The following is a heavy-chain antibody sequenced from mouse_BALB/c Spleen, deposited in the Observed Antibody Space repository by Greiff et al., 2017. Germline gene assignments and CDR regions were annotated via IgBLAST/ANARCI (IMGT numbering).Heavy chain of an antibody. CDR3: ASSLDDYNAMDD. CDR2: IYPGGGYT. Sequence: VQLQQSGAELVRPGTSVKISCKASGYTFTNYWLGWVKQRPGHGLEWIGDIYPGGGYTYYNEKFKGKATLTADTSSRTAYMQLSSLTSEDSAVYFCASSLDDYNAMDDWGEGTSVTVSS. CDR1: GYTFTNYW. J-gene: IGHJ4*01. V-gene: IGHV1-63*02.